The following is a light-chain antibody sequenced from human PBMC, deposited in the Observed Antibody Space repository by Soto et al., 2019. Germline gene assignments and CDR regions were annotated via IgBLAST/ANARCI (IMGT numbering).Light chain of an antibody. CDR3: QQYGNSPAIT. J-gene: IGKJ5*01. Sequence: VLTQSPGTLSLSPGDSATLSCRDSQSVSASYLAWYQQKPGQAPRLLIYAAYSRATGIPDRFSGSGSGTDFTLTVSRLEPEDFAVYYCQQYGNSPAITFGQGTRLEIK. CDR2: AAY. CDR1: QSVSASY. V-gene: IGKV3-20*01.